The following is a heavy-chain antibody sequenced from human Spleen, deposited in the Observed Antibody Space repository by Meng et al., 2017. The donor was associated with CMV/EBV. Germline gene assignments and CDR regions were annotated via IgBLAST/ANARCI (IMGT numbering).Heavy chain of an antibody. J-gene: IGHJ3*01. CDR3: AGPVNDYGHNDGAFTF. CDR2: IYYSGSA. Sequence: SETLSLTCTVSGGSISRSSYYWGWIRQPPGKGLEWIGSIYYSGSAYYNPSLKSRVTISVDTSKNQFSLRLSSVTAADTAVYYCAGPVNDYGHNDGAFTFWGQGTMVTVSS. V-gene: IGHV4-39*07. CDR1: GGSISRSSYY. D-gene: IGHD4-17*01.